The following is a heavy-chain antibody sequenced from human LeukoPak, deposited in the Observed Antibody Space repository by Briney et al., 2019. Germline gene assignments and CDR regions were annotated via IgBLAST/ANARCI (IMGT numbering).Heavy chain of an antibody. Sequence: ASVKVSCTASGYTFTGYYIHWVRQAPGQGLEWMGRINPNSGGTNYAQKFQGRVTMTRDTSISAAYMELSRLRSDDTAVYFCARDLGSTRGYWGQGTLVTVSS. CDR1: GYTFTGYY. D-gene: IGHD2-2*01. V-gene: IGHV1-2*06. CDR3: ARDLGSTRGY. J-gene: IGHJ4*02. CDR2: INPNSGGT.